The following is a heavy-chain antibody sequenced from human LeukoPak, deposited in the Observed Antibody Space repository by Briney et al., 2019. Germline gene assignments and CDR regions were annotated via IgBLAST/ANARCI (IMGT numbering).Heavy chain of an antibody. CDR3: ARRMVNIDDHDAFDV. CDR1: GFTVSSCY. J-gene: IGHJ3*01. Sequence: GGSLRLSCAASGFTVSSCYMNWVRQAPGKGLKWVSVIYSGGNTYYADSVKDRFTISRDTSKNMLYLQMNNLKGEDTAVYYCARRMVNIDDHDAFDVWGQGTMVTVSS. V-gene: IGHV3-66*04. CDR2: IYSGGNT. D-gene: IGHD2-21*01.